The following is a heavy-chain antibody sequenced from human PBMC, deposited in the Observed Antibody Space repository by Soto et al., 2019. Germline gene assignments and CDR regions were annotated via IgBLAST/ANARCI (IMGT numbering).Heavy chain of an antibody. CDR2: IYYSGST. CDR1: GGSISSYY. J-gene: IGHJ6*03. Sequence: SETLSLTCTVSGGSISSYYWSWIRQPPGKGLEWIGYIYYSGSTNYNPSLKSRVTISVDTSKNQFSLKLGSVTAADTAVYYCAVNTLSSYCSSTSCYLDYYYYMDVWGKGTTVTVSS. V-gene: IGHV4-59*01. CDR3: AVNTLSSYCSSTSCYLDYYYYMDV. D-gene: IGHD2-2*01.